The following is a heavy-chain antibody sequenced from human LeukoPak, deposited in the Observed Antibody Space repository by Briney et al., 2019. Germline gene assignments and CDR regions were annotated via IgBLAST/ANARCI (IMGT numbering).Heavy chain of an antibody. J-gene: IGHJ5*02. CDR1: AGSISSGDYY. Sequence: SQTLSPTCTVSAGSISSGDYYWSWLRQPPGKGLEWIGYIYYSGSTYYNPSLKSRVTISVDTSKNQFSLKLSSVTAADTAVYYCARARGLRRGYYYGSGSYYSNWFDPWGQGTLVTVSS. CDR2: IYYSGST. V-gene: IGHV4-30-4*01. D-gene: IGHD3-10*01. CDR3: ARARGLRRGYYYGSGSYYSNWFDP.